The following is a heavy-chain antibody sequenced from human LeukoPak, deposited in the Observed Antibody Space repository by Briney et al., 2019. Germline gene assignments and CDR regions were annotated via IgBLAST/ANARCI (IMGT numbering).Heavy chain of an antibody. V-gene: IGHV6-1*01. CDR2: TYYRSKWYD. Sequence: SQTLSLTCAISGDSASSNLATWNWIRQSPSRGLEWLGRTYYRSKWYDDYAGSVKSRLTINPDTSKNQLSLQLKFVTPEDTAVYFCARALGVVFDYWGQGTLVTVSS. CDR3: ARALGVVFDY. J-gene: IGHJ4*02. D-gene: IGHD2-8*01. CDR1: GDSASSNLAT.